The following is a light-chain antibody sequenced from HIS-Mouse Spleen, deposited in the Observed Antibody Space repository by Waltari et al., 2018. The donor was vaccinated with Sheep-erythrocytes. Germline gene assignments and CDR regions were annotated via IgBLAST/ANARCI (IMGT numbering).Light chain of an antibody. Sequence: QSALTQPASVSGSPGQSITISCTGTSSDVGSYNLVAWYQQHPDKAPKLMIYEGSKRPSGVSTRFFGSKSGNTAALTISGLQAEDEADYYCCSYAGSSTPWVFGGGTKLTVL. CDR1: SSDVGSYNL. J-gene: IGLJ3*02. CDR2: EGS. V-gene: IGLV2-23*01. CDR3: CSYAGSSTPWV.